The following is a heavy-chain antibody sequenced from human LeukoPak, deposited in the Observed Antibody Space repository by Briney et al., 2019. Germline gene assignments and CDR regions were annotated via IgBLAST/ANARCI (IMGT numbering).Heavy chain of an antibody. CDR3: AKDRRACSSSSCYYRFDY. D-gene: IGHD2-2*01. V-gene: IGHV3-23*01. Sequence: GGSLRLSCAASEFTFSSYAMSWVRQAPGKGLEWVSAISDSGGSTYYADSVKGRFTVSRDNSKNPMYLQMNSLRAEDTGVYYCAKDRRACSSSSCYYRFDYWGQGTLVTVSS. CDR1: EFTFSSYA. CDR2: ISDSGGST. J-gene: IGHJ4*02.